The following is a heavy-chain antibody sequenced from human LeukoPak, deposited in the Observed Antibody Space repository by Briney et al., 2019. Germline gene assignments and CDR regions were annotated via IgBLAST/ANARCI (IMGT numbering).Heavy chain of an antibody. J-gene: IGHJ5*02. CDR1: GGSISSSSYY. V-gene: IGHV4-39*02. D-gene: IGHD3-3*01. CDR3: ARDPSTYYDFWSGVDP. CDR2: IYYSGST. Sequence: SETLSLTCTVSGGSISSSSYYWGWIRQPPGKGLEWIGSIYYSGSTYYNPSLKSRVTISVDTSKSQFSLKLSSVTAADTAVYYCARDPSTYYDFWSGVDPWGQGTLVTVSS.